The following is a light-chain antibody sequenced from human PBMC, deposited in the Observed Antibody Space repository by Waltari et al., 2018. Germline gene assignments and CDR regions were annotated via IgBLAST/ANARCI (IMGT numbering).Light chain of an antibody. CDR3: QQYDNLVFT. Sequence: DIQMTQSPSSLSASVGDRVTITCQERQDTRNYLNWYKQKPGKAPKILIYDASSLETGVPSRFSGNGSGTDFTFTISSLQPEDIATYYCQQYDNLVFTFGPGTKVDIK. V-gene: IGKV1-33*01. J-gene: IGKJ3*01. CDR2: DAS. CDR1: QDTRNY.